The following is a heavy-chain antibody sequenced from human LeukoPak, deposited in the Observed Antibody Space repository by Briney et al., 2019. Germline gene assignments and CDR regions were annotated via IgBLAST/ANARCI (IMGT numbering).Heavy chain of an antibody. CDR3: ARVGHYGSVYYYGMDV. CDR2: INPNSGGT. V-gene: IGHV1-2*02. J-gene: IGHJ6*02. D-gene: IGHD3-10*01. CDR1: GYTFTGYY. Sequence: ASVKVSCKASGYTFTGYYMHWVRQAPGQGLEWMGWINPNSGGTNYAQKFQGRVTMTRDTSISTAYMGLSRLRSDDTAVYYCARVGHYGSVYYYGMDVWGQGTTVTVSS.